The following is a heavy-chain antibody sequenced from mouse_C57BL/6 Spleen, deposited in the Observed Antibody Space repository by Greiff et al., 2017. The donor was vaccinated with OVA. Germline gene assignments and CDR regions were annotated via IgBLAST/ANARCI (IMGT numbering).Heavy chain of an antibody. CDR3: ASTTVGFPFDD. CDR1: GFNIKNTY. V-gene: IGHV14-3*01. Sequence: VQLKESVAELVRPGASVKLSCTASGFNIKNTYMHWVKQRPEQGLEWIGRIDPANGNTNYAPKFQGKAPLTAATSSHTAYLQLSSLASEDTAIYYCASTTVGFPFDDWGQGTTLTVSS. D-gene: IGHD1-1*01. J-gene: IGHJ2*01. CDR2: IDPANGNT.